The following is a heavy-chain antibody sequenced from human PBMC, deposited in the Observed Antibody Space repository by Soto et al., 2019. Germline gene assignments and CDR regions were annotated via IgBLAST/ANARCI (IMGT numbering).Heavy chain of an antibody. Sequence: GGSLRLSCAASGFTFSSYGMHWVRQAPGKGLEWVAIISYDGSNNYYADSVKGRFTISRDNSKNTLYLQMNSLRAEDTAVYYCAKHDYGDSHFFDYWGQGTLVTVSS. CDR2: ISYDGSNN. D-gene: IGHD4-17*01. J-gene: IGHJ4*02. CDR3: AKHDYGDSHFFDY. CDR1: GFTFSSYG. V-gene: IGHV3-30*18.